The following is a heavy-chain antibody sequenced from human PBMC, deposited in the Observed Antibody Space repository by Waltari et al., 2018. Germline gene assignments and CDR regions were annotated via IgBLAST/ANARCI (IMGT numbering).Heavy chain of an antibody. D-gene: IGHD2-21*02. J-gene: IGHJ5*02. V-gene: IGHV1-2*06. Sequence: QVQLVQSGAEVKKPGASVKVSCKASGYTFTGYYMHWVRQAPGQGLEWMGRINPNSGGTNYAQKFQGRVTITADTSTDTAYMELSSLRSEDTAVYYCVLLGPPDPWGQGTLVTVSS. CDR1: GYTFTGYY. CDR3: VLLGPPDP. CDR2: INPNSGGT.